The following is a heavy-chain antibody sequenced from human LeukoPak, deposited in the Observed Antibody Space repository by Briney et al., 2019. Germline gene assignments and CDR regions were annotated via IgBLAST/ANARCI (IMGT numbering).Heavy chain of an antibody. CDR2: ISGSGGST. Sequence: GGSLRLSCAATGFTFSSYGMSWVRQAPGKGLEWVSAISGSGGSTYYADSVKGRFTISRDNSKNTLYLQMNSLRAEDTAVYYCASQYYYDSSGIFDYWGQGTLVTVSS. CDR3: ASQYYYDSSGIFDY. J-gene: IGHJ4*02. CDR1: GFTFSSYG. D-gene: IGHD3-22*01. V-gene: IGHV3-23*01.